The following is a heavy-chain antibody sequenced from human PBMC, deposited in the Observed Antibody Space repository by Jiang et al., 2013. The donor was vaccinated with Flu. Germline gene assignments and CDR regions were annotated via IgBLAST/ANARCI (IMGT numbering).Heavy chain of an antibody. CDR1: GYNFNTHW. J-gene: IGHJ2*01. CDR3: ARRSTNWPHYYFEL. Sequence: GAEVKKPGEFLKISCKGSGYNFNTHWIGWVRQMPGKGLEWMGIIFPIDSDTKYSPSFQGQVTISVDKSINTAYLQWSSLKTSDTAIYYCARRSTNWPHYYFELWGRGTLVTVSS. CDR2: IFPIDSDT. D-gene: IGHD7-27*01. V-gene: IGHV5-51*01.